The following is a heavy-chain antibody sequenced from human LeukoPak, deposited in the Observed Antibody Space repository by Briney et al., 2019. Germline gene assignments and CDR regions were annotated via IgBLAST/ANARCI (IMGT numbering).Heavy chain of an antibody. Sequence: PGGSLRLSCAASGLTFSSYAMSWVRQAPGKGLEWVSGVSDNGDTTYYADSVKGRFTISRDNSKNTLYLQMNSLRAEDTAVYYCAKGAVAADFDYWGQGTLVTVSS. V-gene: IGHV3-23*01. D-gene: IGHD6-19*01. CDR1: GLTFSSYA. CDR2: VSDNGDTT. J-gene: IGHJ4*02. CDR3: AKGAVAADFDY.